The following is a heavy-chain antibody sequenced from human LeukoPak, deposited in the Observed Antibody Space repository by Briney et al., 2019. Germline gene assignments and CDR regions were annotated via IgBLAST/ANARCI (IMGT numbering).Heavy chain of an antibody. J-gene: IGHJ6*03. V-gene: IGHV4-34*12. Sequence: SETLSLTCAVYGGSFNSYYWSWIRQPPGKGLEWIGEIVHSGTTNYSPSLKSRVTISVDTSKSQSSLKLRSVTAADTAVYYCARESLRQQWLVRREEYYYMDVWGKGTTVTISS. CDR1: GGSFNSYY. CDR2: IVHSGTT. CDR3: ARESLRQQWLVRREEYYYMDV. D-gene: IGHD6-19*01.